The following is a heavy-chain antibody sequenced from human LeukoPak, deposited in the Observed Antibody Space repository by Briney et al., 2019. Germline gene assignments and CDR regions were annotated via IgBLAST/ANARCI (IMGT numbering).Heavy chain of an antibody. CDR3: ARDSSWLGH. CDR1: GFTFSSYE. D-gene: IGHD6-13*01. J-gene: IGHJ4*02. Sequence: GGSLRLSCAASGFTFSSYEMNWVRQAPGKGLEWVSYISSSSSYIYYADSVKGRFTISRDNAKNSLYLQMNSLRAEDTAVYYCARDSSWLGHWGQGTLVTVSS. CDR2: ISSSSSYI. V-gene: IGHV3-21*05.